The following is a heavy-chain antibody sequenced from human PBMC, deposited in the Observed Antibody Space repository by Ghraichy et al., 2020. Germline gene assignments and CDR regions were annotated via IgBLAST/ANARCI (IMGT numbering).Heavy chain of an antibody. D-gene: IGHD3-22*01. Sequence: SETLSLTCAVYGGSFSGYYWSWIRQPPGKGLEWIGEINHSGSTNYNPSLKSRVTISVDTSKNQFSLKLSSVTAADTAVYYCAVVITEKNYWGQGTLVTVSS. CDR3: AVVITEKNY. J-gene: IGHJ4*02. CDR2: INHSGST. V-gene: IGHV4-34*01. CDR1: GGSFSGYY.